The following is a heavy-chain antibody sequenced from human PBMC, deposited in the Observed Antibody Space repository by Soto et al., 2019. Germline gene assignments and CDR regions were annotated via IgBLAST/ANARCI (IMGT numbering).Heavy chain of an antibody. V-gene: IGHV1-18*01. CDR2: ISAYNIKT. J-gene: IGHJ4*02. CDR1: GYTFTSYH. CDR3: ARDAPPAYF. Sequence: QVQLVQSGAEVKKPGASVKVSCKTSGYTFTSYHISWVRQAPGQGLEWMGWISAYNIKTNYAQKFQGSVIMTTDTLTSTAYMELRRLRSDVTAVYYCARDAPPAYFGGQGTLVTVSS. D-gene: IGHD1-26*01.